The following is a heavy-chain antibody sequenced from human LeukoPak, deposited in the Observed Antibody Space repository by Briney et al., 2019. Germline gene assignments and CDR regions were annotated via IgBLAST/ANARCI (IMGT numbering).Heavy chain of an antibody. CDR2: ISSSSSTI. D-gene: IGHD6-13*01. CDR3: ARDGGSSWYPYWFDP. CDR1: GFTFSSYS. Sequence: PGGSLRLSCAASGFTFSSYSMNWVRQAPGKGLEWVSYISSSSSTIYYADSVKGRFTTSRDNAKNSLYLQMNSLRAEDTAVYYCARDGGSSWYPYWFDPWGQGTLVTVSS. V-gene: IGHV3-48*01. J-gene: IGHJ5*02.